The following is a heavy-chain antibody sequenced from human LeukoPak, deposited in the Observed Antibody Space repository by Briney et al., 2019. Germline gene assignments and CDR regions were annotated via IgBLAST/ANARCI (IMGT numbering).Heavy chain of an antibody. V-gene: IGHV3-11*04. D-gene: IGHD7-27*01. CDR3: ARVDWGHNQFDY. J-gene: IGHJ4*02. CDR2: ISSTGSTK. CDR1: GFTFSDYY. Sequence: PGGSLRLSCAASGFTFSDYYMNWIRQAPGKGLEWVSYISSTGSTKYYADSVKGRFTISRDNAKNSLYLQMNSLRAEDTAVYYCARVDWGHNQFDYWGQGTLVTVSS.